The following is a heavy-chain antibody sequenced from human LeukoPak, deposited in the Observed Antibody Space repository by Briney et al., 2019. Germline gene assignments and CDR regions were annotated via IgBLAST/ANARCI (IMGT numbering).Heavy chain of an antibody. Sequence: GGSLRLSCAASGFTFSSYAMSWVRQAPGKGLEWVSAISGSGGSTYYADSVKGRFTISRDNSKNTLYLQMNSLRAEDTAVYYCAKDETDNYYGSGSYSYWGQGTLVTVSS. CDR1: GFTFSSYA. V-gene: IGHV3-23*01. D-gene: IGHD3-10*01. CDR2: ISGSGGST. CDR3: AKDETDNYYGSGSYSY. J-gene: IGHJ4*02.